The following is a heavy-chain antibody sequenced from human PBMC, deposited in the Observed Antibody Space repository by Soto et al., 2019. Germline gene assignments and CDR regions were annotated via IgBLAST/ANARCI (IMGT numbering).Heavy chain of an antibody. CDR2: ISYDGNTQ. J-gene: IGHJ4*02. V-gene: IGHV3-30-3*01. CDR1: GFTFSNYA. Sequence: QVQLVESGGGVVQPGRSLRLSCAASGFTFSNYAMQWVRQAPGKGLEWMAAISYDGNTQYYADSVRGRFTISRDNSKNTVYVQMISLSAEDTAVYYCARDLKGDTKLDYWGQGTLVTVSS. D-gene: IGHD1-26*01. CDR3: ARDLKGDTKLDY.